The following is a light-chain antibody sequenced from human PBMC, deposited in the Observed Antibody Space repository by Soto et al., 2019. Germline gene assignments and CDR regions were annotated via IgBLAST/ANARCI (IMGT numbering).Light chain of an antibody. Sequence: EIALTQSPGTLSLSPGERATLSCRASQSVSSNHLAWYQQKPGQAPRLFIHGASSRATGIPDRFSGSGCGTHFTLTVSRLEPEDFAVYYCQQYAISPITFGQWTRLEIK. J-gene: IGKJ5*01. CDR3: QQYAISPIT. CDR2: GAS. CDR1: QSVSSNH. V-gene: IGKV3-20*01.